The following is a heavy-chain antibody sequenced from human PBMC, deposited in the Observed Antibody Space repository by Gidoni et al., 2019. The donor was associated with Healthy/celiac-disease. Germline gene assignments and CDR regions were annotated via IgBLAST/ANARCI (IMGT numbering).Heavy chain of an antibody. CDR1: GFTFSSYS. J-gene: IGHJ4*02. D-gene: IGHD1-26*01. CDR3: ARSGKYSGSSFDY. Sequence: EVQLVESGGGLVKPGGSLSLSCAASGFTFSSYSMNWVRQAPGKGLEWASSISSSSSYIYYADSVKGRFTISRDNAKNSLYLQMNSLRAEDTAVYYCARSGKYSGSSFDYWGQGTLVTVSS. V-gene: IGHV3-21*01. CDR2: ISSSSSYI.